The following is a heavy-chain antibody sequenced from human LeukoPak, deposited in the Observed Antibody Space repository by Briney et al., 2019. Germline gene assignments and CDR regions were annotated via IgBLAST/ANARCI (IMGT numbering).Heavy chain of an antibody. Sequence: SETLSLTCTVSGGSISSYYWSWIRQPAGKGLEWIGRIYSSGSTDYNPSLKSRVTMSVDTSKNKFSLKLSSVTAADTAVYYCASWPMVGGDDYWGQGTLVTVSS. J-gene: IGHJ4*02. CDR1: GGSISSYY. D-gene: IGHD3-10*01. CDR3: ASWPMVGGDDY. V-gene: IGHV4-4*07. CDR2: IYSSGST.